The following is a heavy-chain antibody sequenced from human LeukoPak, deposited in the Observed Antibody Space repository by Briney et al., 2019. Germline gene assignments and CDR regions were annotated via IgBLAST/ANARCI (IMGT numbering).Heavy chain of an antibody. J-gene: IGHJ3*02. D-gene: IGHD3-10*01. CDR1: GYTFSGYY. CDR2: INPNSGGT. V-gene: IGHV1-2*02. Sequence: ASVKVSCKASGYTFSGYYIHWVRQAPGQGLEWMGWINPNSGGTNYAQKFQGRVTMTRDTYISTVYMELSRLRYDDSAIYYCAQTYYFNSGSPWDAFDIWGQGTMVTVSS. CDR3: AQTYYFNSGSPWDAFDI.